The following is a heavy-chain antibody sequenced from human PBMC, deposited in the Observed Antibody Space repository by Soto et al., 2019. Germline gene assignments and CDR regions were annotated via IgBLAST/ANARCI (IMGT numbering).Heavy chain of an antibody. CDR1: CGSISGHY. V-gene: IGHV4-59*11. CDR3: ARVGSSGWSPDY. CDR2: IFYTGST. D-gene: IGHD6-19*01. J-gene: IGHJ4*02. Sequence: SETLSLTCTVSCGSISGHYWIWIRQSPGKGLEWIGYIFYTGSTNYNPSFKSRVTLSVDTSKNQFSLRLSSVTAADTAVYYCARVGSSGWSPDYWGQGTLVTVSS.